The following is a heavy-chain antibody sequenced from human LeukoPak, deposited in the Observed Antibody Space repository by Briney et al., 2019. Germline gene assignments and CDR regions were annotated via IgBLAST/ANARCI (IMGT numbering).Heavy chain of an antibody. D-gene: IGHD6-19*01. CDR1: GFTFSNAW. CDR2: IKSKTDGGTT. CDR3: TTDLAPYSSGPGFDY. Sequence: GGSLRLSCAASGFTFSNAWMSWVRQAPGKGLEWVGRIKSKTDGGTTDYAAPVKGRFTISRDDSKNTLYLRMNSLKTEDTAVYYCTTDLAPYSSGPGFDYWGQGTLVTVPS. V-gene: IGHV3-15*01. J-gene: IGHJ4*02.